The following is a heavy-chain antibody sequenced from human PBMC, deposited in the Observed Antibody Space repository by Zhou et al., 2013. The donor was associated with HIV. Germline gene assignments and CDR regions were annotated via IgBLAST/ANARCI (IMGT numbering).Heavy chain of an antibody. CDR3: ARTGYGRPADY. CDR2: TSVYNRNT. CDR1: GGTFSTYG. V-gene: IGHV1-18*01. J-gene: IGHJ4*02. D-gene: IGHD2-15*01. Sequence: QVQLVQSGAQVKKPGSSVTVSCRPSGGTFSTYGFSWVRQAPGQRPEWLGWTSVYNRNTNYAQRFQGRVTMTTDTSTDTAHMELRRLTSDDTAIYFCARTGYGRPADYWGQGTLVTVSS.